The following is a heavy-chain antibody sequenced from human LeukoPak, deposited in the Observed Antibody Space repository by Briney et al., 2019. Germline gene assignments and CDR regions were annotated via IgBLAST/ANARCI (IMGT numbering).Heavy chain of an antibody. D-gene: IGHD2-15*01. CDR3: ARGKFYCSGGSCYRNAFDI. CDR2: IYYSGST. J-gene: IGHJ3*02. CDR1: GGSISRYY. Sequence: PSETLSLTCTVSGGSISRYYWSWIRQPRGKGLEWIGYIYYSGSTNYNPSLKSRVTISVDTSKNQFSLKLSSVTAADTAVYYCARGKFYCSGGSCYRNAFDIWGQGTMVTVSS. V-gene: IGHV4-59*01.